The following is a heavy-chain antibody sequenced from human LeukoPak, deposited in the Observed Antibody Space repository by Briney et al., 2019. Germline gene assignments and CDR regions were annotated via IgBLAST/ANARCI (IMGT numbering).Heavy chain of an antibody. CDR3: ARGFNRGFDP. J-gene: IGHJ5*02. Sequence: GGSLRLSCVASGLTVSSNYMSWARQAPGKGLEWVSVIYTGGTTYYADSVKGRFTFSRDNSKNTPYLQMDSLRAEDTAVYYCARGFNRGFDPWGQGTLVTVSS. V-gene: IGHV3-53*01. CDR2: IYTGGTT. D-gene: IGHD1-14*01. CDR1: GLTVSSNY.